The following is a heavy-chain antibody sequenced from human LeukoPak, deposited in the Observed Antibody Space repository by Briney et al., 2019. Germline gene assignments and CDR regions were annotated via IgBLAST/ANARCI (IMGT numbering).Heavy chain of an antibody. Sequence: PGGSLRLSCAASGLTFSSYSMNWVRQAPGKGLEWVSAISGSGGSTYYADSVKGRSTNSRDNSKNTLYLQMNSLRAEDTAVYYCAKALTTVTTSFDYWGQGTLVTVSS. V-gene: IGHV3-23*01. CDR3: AKALTTVTTSFDY. CDR1: GLTFSSYS. CDR2: ISGSGGST. J-gene: IGHJ4*02. D-gene: IGHD4-17*01.